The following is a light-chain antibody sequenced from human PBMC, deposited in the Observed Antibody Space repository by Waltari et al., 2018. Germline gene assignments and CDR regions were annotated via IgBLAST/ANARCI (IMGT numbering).Light chain of an antibody. Sequence: DIQMTQSPSSLSASVGDRVTITCQASQSISSYLNWYQQKPGKAPKLLIYAASSLQSGVPSRFSGSGSGTDFTLTISSLQPEDFATYYCQQSYSMYTFGQGTKLEIK. CDR3: QQSYSMYT. CDR1: QSISSY. CDR2: AAS. J-gene: IGKJ2*01. V-gene: IGKV1-39*01.